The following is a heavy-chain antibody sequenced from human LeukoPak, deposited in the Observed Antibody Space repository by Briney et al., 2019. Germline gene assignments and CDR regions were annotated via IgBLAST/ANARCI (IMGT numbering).Heavy chain of an antibody. J-gene: IGHJ6*03. CDR2: MNPNSGNT. Sequence: ASVKVSCKASGYTFTSYDINWVRQATGQGLEWMGWMNPNSGNTGYAQKFQGRVTMTRNTSISTAYMELSSLRSEDTAVYYCARADVGYSYGYRSSRSYYYMDVWSKGTTVTISS. CDR1: GYTFTSYD. V-gene: IGHV1-8*01. D-gene: IGHD5-18*01. CDR3: ARADVGYSYGYRSSRSYYYMDV.